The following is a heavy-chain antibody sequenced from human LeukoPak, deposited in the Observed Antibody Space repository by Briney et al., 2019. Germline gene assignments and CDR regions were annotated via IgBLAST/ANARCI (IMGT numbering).Heavy chain of an antibody. Sequence: SETLSLTCTVSGGSISSYYWSWIRQPAGKGLEWIGRIYTSGSTNYNPSLKSRVTMSIDTSKKQFSLKLNSVTAADTAVYYCAREEISYGLDYWGQGTLVTVSS. CDR2: IYTSGST. CDR3: AREEISYGLDY. CDR1: GGSISSYY. D-gene: IGHD5-18*01. J-gene: IGHJ4*02. V-gene: IGHV4-4*07.